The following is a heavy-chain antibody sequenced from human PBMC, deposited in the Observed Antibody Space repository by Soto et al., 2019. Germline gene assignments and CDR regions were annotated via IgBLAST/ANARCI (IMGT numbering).Heavy chain of an antibody. Sequence: QVQLVESGGGVVQPGRSLTLSCEASGFTFSSYAIHWVRQAPGKGLAWVAVIPNDGRNKYYADSVKGRLTISRDNSKNTLYLQMNGLRAEDTAVYYCATLKGWEPTGGPFDMWGQGTMVTVSS. J-gene: IGHJ3*02. D-gene: IGHD1-26*01. CDR1: GFTFSSYA. CDR3: ATLKGWEPTGGPFDM. CDR2: IPNDGRNK. V-gene: IGHV3-30*04.